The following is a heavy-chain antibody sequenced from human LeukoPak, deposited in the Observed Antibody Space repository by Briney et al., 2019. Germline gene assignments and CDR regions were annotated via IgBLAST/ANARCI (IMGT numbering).Heavy chain of an antibody. CDR1: GFTFNSHE. CDR2: ISSSGSSV. D-gene: IGHD1-26*01. CDR3: ARELSASYSFYYYGVDV. Sequence: PGGSLRLSCAASGFTFNSHEMNWVRQAPGKGLEWLSYISSSGSSVNYADSVKGRFTVSRDNAKNSLYLQMRGLTVEDTAIYYCARELSASYSFYYYGVDVWGQGITVTVSS. V-gene: IGHV3-48*03. J-gene: IGHJ6*02.